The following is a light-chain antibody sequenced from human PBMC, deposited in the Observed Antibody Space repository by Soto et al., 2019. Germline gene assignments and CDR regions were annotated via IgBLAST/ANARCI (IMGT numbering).Light chain of an antibody. J-gene: IGLJ1*01. CDR2: EVS. CDR3: SLYTSSSTYV. Sequence: QSVLTQPPSVSGSPGQSVTISCTVTSSDVGSYNRVSWYQQPPGTAPKLMIYEVSNRPSGVPDRFSGSKSGNTASLTISGLQAEDEADYYCSLYTSSSTYVFGTGTKVTLL. V-gene: IGLV2-18*01. CDR1: SSDVGSYNR.